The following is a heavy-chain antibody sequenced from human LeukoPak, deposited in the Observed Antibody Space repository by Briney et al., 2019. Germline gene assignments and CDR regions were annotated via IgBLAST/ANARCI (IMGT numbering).Heavy chain of an antibody. CDR2: INHSGST. CDR1: GGSFSGYY. J-gene: IGHJ4*02. CDR3: SYGDYVEDY. V-gene: IGHV4-34*01. Sequence: SETLSLTCAVYGGSFSGYYWSWIRQPPGKGLEWIGEINHSGSTNYNPSLKSRVTISVDTSENQFSLKLSSVTAADTAVYYCSYGDYVEDYWGQGTLVTVSS. D-gene: IGHD4-17*01.